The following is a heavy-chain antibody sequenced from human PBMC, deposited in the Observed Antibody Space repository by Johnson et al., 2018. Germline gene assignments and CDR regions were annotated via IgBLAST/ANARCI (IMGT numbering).Heavy chain of an antibody. CDR3: AKGILDCTVVRCDSHNYYYGMDV. D-gene: IGHD2-8*02. Sequence: VQLVQSGGGVVQXGGSLRLSCTTSGFTFSNYGMHWVRQAPGKGLEWVAVVWYDGDQNFYADSVQGRPAISRDNSKNIVYLQMNSLRAEETAVYYCAKGILDCTVVRCDSHNYYYGMDVWGQGTTVTVSS. CDR1: GFTFSNYG. J-gene: IGHJ6*02. CDR2: VWYDGDQN. V-gene: IGHV3-33*06.